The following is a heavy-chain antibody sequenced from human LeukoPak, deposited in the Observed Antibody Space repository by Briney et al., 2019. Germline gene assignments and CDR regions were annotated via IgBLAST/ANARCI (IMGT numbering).Heavy chain of an antibody. Sequence: PSETLSLTCAVYGGSLNGHYWSWIRQSPGKGLEWIGEGSDSGGTKFNPSLKSRVTISADTSKNQFSLKLSSVTAADTAVYYCARSGYSNFDYWGQGTLVTVSS. V-gene: IGHV4-34*01. CDR3: ARSGYSNFDY. CDR2: GSDSGGT. J-gene: IGHJ4*02. D-gene: IGHD3-3*01. CDR1: GGSLNGHY.